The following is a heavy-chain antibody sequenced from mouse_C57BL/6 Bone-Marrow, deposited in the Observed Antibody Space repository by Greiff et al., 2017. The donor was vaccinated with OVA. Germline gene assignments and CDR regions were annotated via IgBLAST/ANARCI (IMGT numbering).Heavy chain of an antibody. D-gene: IGHD1-1*01. V-gene: IGHV1-20*01. J-gene: IGHJ3*01. Sequence: VQLKESGPELVKPGDSVKISCKASGYSFTGYFMNWVMQSHGKSLEWIGRINPYNGDTFYNQKFKGKATLTVDKSSSTAHMELRSLTSEDSAVYYCARYGSSYGFAYWGQGTLVTVSA. CDR1: GYSFTGYF. CDR2: INPYNGDT. CDR3: ARYGSSYGFAY.